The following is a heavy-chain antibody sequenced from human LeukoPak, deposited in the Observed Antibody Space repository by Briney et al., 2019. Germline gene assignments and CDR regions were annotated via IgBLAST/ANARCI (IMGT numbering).Heavy chain of an antibody. CDR2: IYSGGST. CDR3: ARGGTSGYTYYFDY. V-gene: IGHV3-66*01. J-gene: IGHJ4*02. CDR1: GFTVSTSY. Sequence: PGGSLRLSCAGSGFTVSTSYMSWVRQAPGKGLEWVSVIYSGGSTYYADSVKGRFTISRDNSKSTMYLQMNSLRAEDTAVYYCARGGTSGYTYYFDYWGQGTLVTVSS. D-gene: IGHD3-22*01.